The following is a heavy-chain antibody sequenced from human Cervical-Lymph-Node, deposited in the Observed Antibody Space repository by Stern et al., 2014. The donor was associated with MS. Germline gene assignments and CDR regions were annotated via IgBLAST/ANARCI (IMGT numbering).Heavy chain of an antibody. CDR3: TTIVGNDRPDAFDI. V-gene: IGHV4-4*02. CDR2: IHHSGTA. D-gene: IGHD3-16*02. CDR1: GGSITSRNW. J-gene: IGHJ3*02. Sequence: QVQLQESGPDLVKPSGTLSLTCAVSGGSITSRNWWSWVRQSPGKGLEWIGEIHHSGTANYNPSLKSRVTMSVDESRSQISLKMSFVTAADTAVYYCTTIVGNDRPDAFDIWGQGTMVSVS.